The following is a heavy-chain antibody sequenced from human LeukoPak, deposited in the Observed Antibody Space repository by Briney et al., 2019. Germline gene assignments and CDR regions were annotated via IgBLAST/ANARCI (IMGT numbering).Heavy chain of an antibody. V-gene: IGHV3-74*01. CDR2: INSDGSST. CDR3: TTNPIGGFHY. Sequence: GGSLRLSCAASGFTFSRYWMHWVRQAPGKGLVWVSRINSDGSSTSYADSVKGRFTISRDNAKNTLYVQMNSLRAEDTAVYYCTTNPIGGFHYWGQGTLVTVSS. D-gene: IGHD3-3*01. CDR1: GFTFSRYW. J-gene: IGHJ4*02.